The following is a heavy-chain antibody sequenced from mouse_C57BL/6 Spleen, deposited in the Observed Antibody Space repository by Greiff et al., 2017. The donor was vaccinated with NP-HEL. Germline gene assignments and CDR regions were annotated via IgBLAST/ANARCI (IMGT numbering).Heavy chain of an antibody. V-gene: IGHV1-52*01. CDR2: IDPSDSET. CDR1: GYTFTSYW. CDR3: AREERGYFDV. J-gene: IGHJ1*03. Sequence: QVHVKQPGAELVRPGSSVKLSCKASGYTFTSYWMHWVKQRPIQGLEWIGNIDPSDSETHYNQKFKDKATLTVDKSSSTAYMQRSSLTSEDSAVYYCAREERGYFDVWGTGTTVTVSS.